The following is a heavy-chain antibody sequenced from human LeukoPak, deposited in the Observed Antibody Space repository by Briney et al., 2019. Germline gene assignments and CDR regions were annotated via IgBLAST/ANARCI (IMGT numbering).Heavy chain of an antibody. Sequence: GGSLRLSCAASGFTFSDAWMSWVRQAPGKGLEWLVRIKSRTEGGTTQYASPVKGRFTISRDDSKETVYLQMNSLTTEDTAVYYCTRVGTTWFHSWGQGTLVIVSS. CDR3: TRVGTTWFHS. CDR2: IKSRTEGGTT. D-gene: IGHD1-26*01. V-gene: IGHV3-15*01. CDR1: GFTFSDAW. J-gene: IGHJ5*01.